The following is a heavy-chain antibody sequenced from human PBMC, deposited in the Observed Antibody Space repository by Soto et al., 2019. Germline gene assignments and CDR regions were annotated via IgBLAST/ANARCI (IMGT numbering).Heavy chain of an antibody. CDR3: VIGTRYRGNYCYFDY. CDR1: GFTFSSYW. D-gene: IGHD1-26*01. J-gene: IGHJ4*02. CDR2: INSDESIT. V-gene: IGHV3-74*01. Sequence: EVQLVESGGGLVQPGGSLRLSCAASGFTFSSYWMHWVRQAPGKGLVWVSRINSDESITTYADSVMGRFTISRDNAKTTRHLQLHSLTAEDTAMYYCVIGTRYRGNYCYFDYWGQGTLVTVSS.